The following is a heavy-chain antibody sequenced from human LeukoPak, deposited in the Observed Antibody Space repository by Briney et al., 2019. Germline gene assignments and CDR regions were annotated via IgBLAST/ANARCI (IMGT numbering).Heavy chain of an antibody. CDR3: ARDHPGSNFWTGYNYYYYGMDV. CDR1: GFTFTDYY. J-gene: IGHJ6*02. Sequence: GGSLRLSCVASGFTFTDYYMSWIRPAPGKGRGWVSYISSMGSTINYADSVKGSFSLSRDTAQNSLYLQMNSLRAEDTAVYYCARDHPGSNFWTGYNYYYYGMDVWGQGTTVTASS. CDR2: ISSMGSTI. D-gene: IGHD3/OR15-3a*01. V-gene: IGHV3-11*01.